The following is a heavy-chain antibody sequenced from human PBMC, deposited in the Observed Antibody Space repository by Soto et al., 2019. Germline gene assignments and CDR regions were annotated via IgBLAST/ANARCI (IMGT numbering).Heavy chain of an antibody. Sequence: ASVKVSCKASGFTFTGYNIHWVRQAPGQGLEWMGWINPNTGVTNYAQKFQGRVTMTGDTSISTAYLEVKKLRSDDTAVYYCATVHRSSTSRGSDFDPWGQGTQVTVSS. CDR3: ATVHRSSTSRGSDFDP. CDR2: INPNTGVT. V-gene: IGHV1-2*02. CDR1: GFTFTGYN. J-gene: IGHJ5*02. D-gene: IGHD2-2*01.